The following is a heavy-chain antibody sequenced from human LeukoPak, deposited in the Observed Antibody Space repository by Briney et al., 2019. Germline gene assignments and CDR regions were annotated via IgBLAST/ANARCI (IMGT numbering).Heavy chain of an antibody. CDR1: GGFISSSY. V-gene: IGHV4-59*01. D-gene: IGHD3-9*01. Sequence: PSETLSLTCTVSGGFISSSYWSWIRQPPGKGLEWIGYIYYSGSTNYNPSLKSRVTISVDTSKNQFSLKLNSVTAADTAVYYCAKGLNFDWLLLGPWGQGILVTVSS. J-gene: IGHJ5*02. CDR3: AKGLNFDWLLLGP. CDR2: IYYSGST.